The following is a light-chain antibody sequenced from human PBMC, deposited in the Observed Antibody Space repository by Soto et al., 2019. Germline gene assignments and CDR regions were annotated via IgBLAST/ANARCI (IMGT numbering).Light chain of an antibody. CDR1: QSVLYSSDNKNY. J-gene: IGKJ3*01. CDR3: QQYYSTPS. CDR2: WAS. Sequence: DIVMTQSPDSLAVSLGEPATINCKTSQSVLYSSDNKNYLAWYQQKPGQPPKLLIYWASTRESGVPDRFSGSGSGTDFTLTISSLQAEDVAVYYCQQYYSTPSFGPGTKVDIK. V-gene: IGKV4-1*01.